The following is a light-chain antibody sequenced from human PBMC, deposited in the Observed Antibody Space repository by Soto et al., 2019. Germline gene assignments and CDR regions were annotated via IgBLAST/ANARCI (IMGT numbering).Light chain of an antibody. CDR1: SGSVSTSYY. CDR2: STN. Sequence: QTLVTQEPSFSVSPGRTVTLTCGLGSGSVSTSYYPSRYQQTPGQAPRTLIYSTNTRSSGVPDRFSGSILGNKAALTITGAQAHDESDYYCVLYMGSGIWVFGGGSKLTVL. V-gene: IGLV8-61*01. CDR3: VLYMGSGIWV. J-gene: IGLJ3*02.